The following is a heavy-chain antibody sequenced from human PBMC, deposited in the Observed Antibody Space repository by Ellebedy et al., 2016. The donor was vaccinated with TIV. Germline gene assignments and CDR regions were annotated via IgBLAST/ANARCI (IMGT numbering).Heavy chain of an antibody. CDR1: GGTFSSYA. CDR2: FIPLFGTA. D-gene: IGHD6-6*01. J-gene: IGHJ3*02. Sequence: ASVKVSCXASGGTFSSYAISWERQTPGEGLELMGGFIPLFGTANYAQKFQGRVTITADDSTSTVYMELSSLRSEDTAVYYCAKKYSDSSDIDLDAFDIWGQGTMVTVSS. V-gene: IGHV1-69*13. CDR3: AKKYSDSSDIDLDAFDI.